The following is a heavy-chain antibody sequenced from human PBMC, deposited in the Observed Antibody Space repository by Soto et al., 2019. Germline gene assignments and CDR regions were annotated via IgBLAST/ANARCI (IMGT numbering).Heavy chain of an antibody. Sequence: GGSLRLSCAASGFTFISYGMHWARQAPGKGLEWVAVISYDGSNKYYADSVKGRFTISRDNSKNTLYLQMNSLRAEDTAVYYCAKDRLAAAGNFHYYYGMDVWGQGTTVTVSS. CDR2: ISYDGSNK. V-gene: IGHV3-30*18. CDR3: AKDRLAAAGNFHYYYGMDV. J-gene: IGHJ6*02. D-gene: IGHD6-13*01. CDR1: GFTFISYG.